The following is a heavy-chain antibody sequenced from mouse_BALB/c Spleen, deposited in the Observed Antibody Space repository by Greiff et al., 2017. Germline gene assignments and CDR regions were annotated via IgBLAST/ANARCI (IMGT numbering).Heavy chain of an antibody. CDR3: ASRGLYYGSSRLAY. CDR1: GFNIKDTY. V-gene: IGHV14-3*02. D-gene: IGHD1-1*01. Sequence: EVQLQQSGAELVKPGASVKLSCTASGFNIKDTYMHWVKQRPEQGLEWIGRIDPANGNTKYDPKFQGKATITADTSSNTAYLQLSSLTSEDTAVYYCASRGLYYGSSRLAYWGQGTLVTVSA. CDR2: IDPANGNT. J-gene: IGHJ3*01.